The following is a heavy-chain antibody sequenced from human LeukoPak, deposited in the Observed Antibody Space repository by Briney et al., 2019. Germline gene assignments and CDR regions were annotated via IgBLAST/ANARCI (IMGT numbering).Heavy chain of an antibody. CDR1: GYSFTSYW. V-gene: IGHV5-51*01. J-gene: IGHJ4*02. D-gene: IGHD3-10*01. Sequence: GESLKISCKGSGYSFTSYWIGWVRQMPGKGLEWMGIIYPGDSDTRYSPSFQGQVTISADKSISTDYLQWSSLKASDTAMYYCARQSGSSGFDPGIDYWGQGTLVTVSS. CDR2: IYPGDSDT. CDR3: ARQSGSSGFDPGIDY.